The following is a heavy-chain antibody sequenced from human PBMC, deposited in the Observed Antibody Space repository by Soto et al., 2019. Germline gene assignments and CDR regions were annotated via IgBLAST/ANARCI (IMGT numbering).Heavy chain of an antibody. CDR3: ASPGGKKDYYYYGMDV. CDR2: IYYSGST. D-gene: IGHD1-26*01. Sequence: SETLSLTXTVSGGSISSSSYYWGWIRQPPGKGLEWIGSIYYSGSTYYNPSLKSRVTISVDTSKNQFSLKLSSVTAADTAVYYCASPGGKKDYYYYGMDVWGQGTTVTVSS. CDR1: GGSISSSSYY. J-gene: IGHJ6*02. V-gene: IGHV4-39*01.